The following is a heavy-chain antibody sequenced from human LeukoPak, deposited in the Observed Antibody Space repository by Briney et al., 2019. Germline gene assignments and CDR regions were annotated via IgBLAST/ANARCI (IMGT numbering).Heavy chain of an antibody. D-gene: IGHD3-16*01. CDR1: GGSISSYY. J-gene: IGHJ6*02. Sequence: SETLSLTCTVSGGSISSYYWSWIRQPPGKGLEWIGYIYYSGSTNYNPSLKSRVTISVDTSKNQFSLKLSSVTAADTAVYYCARGAVSEAVWDGGMDVWGQGTTVTVSS. CDR2: IYYSGST. V-gene: IGHV4-59*01. CDR3: ARGAVSEAVWDGGMDV.